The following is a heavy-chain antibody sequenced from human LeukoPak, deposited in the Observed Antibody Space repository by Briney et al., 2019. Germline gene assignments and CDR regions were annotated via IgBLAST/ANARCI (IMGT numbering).Heavy chain of an antibody. CDR1: GYTLTELS. V-gene: IGHV1-24*01. CDR2: FDPEDGET. Sequence: ASVKVSCKVSGYTLTELSMHWVRQAPGKGLEWMGGFDPEDGETIYAQKFQGRVTITTDESTSTAYMELSSLRSEDTAVYYCARDGGYYYDSSGYYAYYFDYWGQGTLVTVSS. J-gene: IGHJ4*02. CDR3: ARDGGYYYDSSGYYAYYFDY. D-gene: IGHD3-22*01.